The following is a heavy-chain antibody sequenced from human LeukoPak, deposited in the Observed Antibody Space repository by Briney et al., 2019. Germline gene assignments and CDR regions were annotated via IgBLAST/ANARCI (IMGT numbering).Heavy chain of an antibody. Sequence: GGSLRLSCAASGFSFSSYGMHWVRQAPGKGLEWVAVISYDGSNKYYADSVKGRFTISRDNSKNTLYLQMNSLRAEDTAVYYCAKRSTIPELRYFDWLLSQTEEAFDIWGRGTMVTVSS. CDR1: GFSFSSYG. CDR3: AKRSTIPELRYFDWLLSQTEEAFDI. D-gene: IGHD3-9*01. V-gene: IGHV3-30*18. CDR2: ISYDGSNK. J-gene: IGHJ3*02.